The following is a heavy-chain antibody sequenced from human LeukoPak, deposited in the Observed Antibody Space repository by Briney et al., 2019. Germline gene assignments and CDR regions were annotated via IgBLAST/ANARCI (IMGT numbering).Heavy chain of an antibody. D-gene: IGHD4-17*01. J-gene: IGHJ4*02. Sequence: GGSLRLSCAASGFTFSRYGMHWVRQAPGEGLEWVAFIRYDGSNKYYADSVKGRFTISRDNSKNTLYLQMNSLRAEDTAVYYCAKSPVTTLAFDYWGQGTLVTVSS. CDR1: GFTFSRYG. CDR3: AKSPVTTLAFDY. CDR2: IRYDGSNK. V-gene: IGHV3-30*02.